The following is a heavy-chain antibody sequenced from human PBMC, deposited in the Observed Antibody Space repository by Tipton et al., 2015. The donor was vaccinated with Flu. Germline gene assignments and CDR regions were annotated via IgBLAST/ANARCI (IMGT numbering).Heavy chain of an antibody. CDR2: IYYSGST. V-gene: IGHV4-59*01. CDR1: GGSISNYY. J-gene: IGHJ5*02. D-gene: IGHD2-15*01. Sequence: TLSLTCTVSGGSISNYYWSWIRQPPGKGLEWIGQIYYSGSTNYNPSLKSRVTISVDTSKNQISLKLSSVTAADTAVYYCARQDSLAWSSWGQGTLVTVSS. CDR3: ARQDSLAWSS.